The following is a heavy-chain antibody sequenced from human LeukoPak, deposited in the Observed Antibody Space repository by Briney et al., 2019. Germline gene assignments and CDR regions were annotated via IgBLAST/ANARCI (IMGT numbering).Heavy chain of an antibody. D-gene: IGHD2-2*01. CDR3: ARGDVVVPAAMPNVYFDY. CDR2: INPNSGGT. CDR1: GYTFTGYY. V-gene: IGHV1-2*04. Sequence: GASVKVSCKASGYTFTGYYMHWVRQAPGQGLEWMGWINPNSGGTNYAQKFQGWVTMTRDTSISTAYMELSRLRSDDTAVYYCARGDVVVPAAMPNVYFDYWGQGTLVTVSS. J-gene: IGHJ4*02.